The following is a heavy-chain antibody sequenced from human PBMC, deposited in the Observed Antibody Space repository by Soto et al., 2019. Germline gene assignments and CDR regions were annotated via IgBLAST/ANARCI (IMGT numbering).Heavy chain of an antibody. CDR1: GGTFSSYA. CDR2: IIPIFGTA. D-gene: IGHD3-22*01. CDR3: ARDTYYYDSSGYYRLDY. J-gene: IGHJ4*02. Sequence: SVHVSCRASGGTFSSYAISWVRQAHGQGLEWMGGIIPIFGTANYAQKFQGRVTITADESTSTAYMELSSLRSEDTAVYYCARDTYYYDSSGYYRLDYWGQGTLVTVS. V-gene: IGHV1-69*13.